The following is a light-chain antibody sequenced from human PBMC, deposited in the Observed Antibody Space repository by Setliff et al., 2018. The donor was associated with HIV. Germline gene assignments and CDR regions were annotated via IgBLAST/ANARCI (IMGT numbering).Light chain of an antibody. CDR2: DVT. Sequence: QSALTQPHSVSGSPGQSVTIACTGSSNNVGGYNYVSWYQKHPDKAPKLMIYDVTKRPSGVPGRFSGSKSGNTASLTISGLQAEDEADYYCCSYAGRYIYVFGTGTKVTVL. V-gene: IGLV2-11*01. CDR1: SNNVGGYNY. CDR3: CSYAGRYIYV. J-gene: IGLJ1*01.